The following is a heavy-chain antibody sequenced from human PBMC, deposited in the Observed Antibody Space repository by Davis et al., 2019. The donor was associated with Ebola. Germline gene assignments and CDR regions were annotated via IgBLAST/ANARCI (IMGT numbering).Heavy chain of an antibody. Sequence: GESLKISCKGSGYIFTSYWIGWVRQMPGKGLEWMGIIYPGDSDIRYSPSFQGQVTIPADKSTGTAHLQWSSLKASDTAMYYCARLRGIAVLESFDMWGQGTMVTVSS. CDR3: ARLRGIAVLESFDM. J-gene: IGHJ3*02. CDR2: IYPGDSDI. D-gene: IGHD6-19*01. V-gene: IGHV5-51*01. CDR1: GYIFTSYW.